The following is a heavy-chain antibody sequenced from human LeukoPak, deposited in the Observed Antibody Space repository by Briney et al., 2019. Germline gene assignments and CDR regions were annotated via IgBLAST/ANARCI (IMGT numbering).Heavy chain of an antibody. CDR2: ISYDGSNK. D-gene: IGHD3-22*01. J-gene: IGHJ5*02. CDR3: AKDRYYYDSSGYEFNWFDP. Sequence: GGSLRLSCAASGFTFSSYGMHWVRQAPGKGLEWVAVISYDGSNKYYADSVKGRFTISRDNSKNTLYLLMNSLRAEDTAVYYCAKDRYYYDSSGYEFNWFDPWGQGTLVTVSS. V-gene: IGHV3-30*18. CDR1: GFTFSSYG.